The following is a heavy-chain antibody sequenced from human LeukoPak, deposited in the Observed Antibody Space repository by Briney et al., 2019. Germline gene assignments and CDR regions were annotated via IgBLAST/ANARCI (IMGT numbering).Heavy chain of an antibody. CDR1: GFTFSSYA. V-gene: IGHV3-23*01. D-gene: IGHD3-10*01. J-gene: IGHJ4*02. CDR2: ISGSGGST. Sequence: QSGGSLRLSCAASGFTFSSYAMSWVRQAPGKGLEWVSAISGSGGSTYYADSVKGRFTISRDNSKNTLYLQMNSLRAEDTAVYYCAKDFFSGCGIYYFDYWGQGTLVTVSS. CDR3: AKDFFSGCGIYYFDY.